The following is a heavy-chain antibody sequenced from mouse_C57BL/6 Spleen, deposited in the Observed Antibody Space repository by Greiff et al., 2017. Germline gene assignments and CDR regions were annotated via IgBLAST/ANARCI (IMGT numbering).Heavy chain of an antibody. CDR3: SRYYDYVGGYLDY. CDR1: GYAFSRSW. CDR2: IYPGDGDT. D-gene: IGHD2-4*01. Sequence: QVQLQQSGPELVKPGASVKISCTASGYAFSRSWMNWVKPRPGKGLEWIGRIYPGDGDTNYNGKFKGKATLTADKSSSTAYMQLSSLTSEDSAVYFCSRYYDYVGGYLDYWAQDTSLTVSS. V-gene: IGHV1-82*01. J-gene: IGHJ2*02.